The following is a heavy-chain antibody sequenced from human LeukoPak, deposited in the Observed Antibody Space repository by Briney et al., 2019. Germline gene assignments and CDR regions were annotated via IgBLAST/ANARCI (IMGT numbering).Heavy chain of an antibody. CDR1: GFTFSSYW. CDR2: IKQDGSEK. J-gene: IGHJ1*01. Sequence: GGSLLLSCAASGFTFSSYWMSWVRRAPGKGLEWVANIKQDGSEKYYMDSVKGRFTISRDNAKNSLYLQMNSLRAEDTAVYYCARVSRGYCSSTSCPRTAEYFQHWGQGTLVTVSS. CDR3: ARVSRGYCSSTSCPRTAEYFQH. V-gene: IGHV3-7*03. D-gene: IGHD2-2*01.